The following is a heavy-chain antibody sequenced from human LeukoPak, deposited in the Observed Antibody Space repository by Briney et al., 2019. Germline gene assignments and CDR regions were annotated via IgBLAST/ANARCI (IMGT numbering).Heavy chain of an antibody. CDR3: ALTYYYDSSGYQNGGFYFDY. D-gene: IGHD3-22*01. Sequence: GESLKISCKGSGYSFTSYWIAWVRQMPGKGLEWMGSIYPSDSDTRYSPSFQGQVTISADKSISTAYLQWSSLKASDTAMYYCALTYYYDSSGYQNGGFYFDYWGQGTLVTVSS. CDR1: GYSFTSYW. CDR2: IYPSDSDT. J-gene: IGHJ4*02. V-gene: IGHV5-51*01.